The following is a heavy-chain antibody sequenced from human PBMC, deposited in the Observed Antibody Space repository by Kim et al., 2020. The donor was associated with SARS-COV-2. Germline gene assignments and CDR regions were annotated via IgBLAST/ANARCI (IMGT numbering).Heavy chain of an antibody. D-gene: IGHD6-25*01. Sequence: PSRKGRVTISVDKSKNQCSLKLNSVTAADTAVYYCASAVSSAGTLRDWFDPWGQGTLVTVSS. J-gene: IGHJ5*02. CDR3: ASAVSSAGTLRDWFDP. V-gene: IGHV4-4*02.